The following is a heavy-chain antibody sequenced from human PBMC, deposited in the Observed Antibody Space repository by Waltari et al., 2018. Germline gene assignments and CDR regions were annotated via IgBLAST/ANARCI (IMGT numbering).Heavy chain of an antibody. D-gene: IGHD3-16*02. J-gene: IGHJ5*02. CDR2: IIPIFGTA. Sequence: QVQLVQSGAEVKKPGSSVKVSCKASGGTFSSYAISWVRQAPGQGLEWMGGIIPIFGTANYAQKFQGRVTITADESTSTAYMELSSLRSEDTAVYYCARDRGDYVWGSYRTGCFDPWGQGTLVTVSS. V-gene: IGHV1-69*01. CDR1: GGTFSSYA. CDR3: ARDRGDYVWGSYRTGCFDP.